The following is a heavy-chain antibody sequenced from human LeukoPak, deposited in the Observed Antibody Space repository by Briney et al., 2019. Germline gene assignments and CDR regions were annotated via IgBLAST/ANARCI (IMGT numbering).Heavy chain of an antibody. CDR3: AKGNRDSSGFYYYYGMDV. CDR2: INWDSKNI. V-gene: IGHV3-9*01. D-gene: IGHD3-22*01. J-gene: IGHJ6*02. Sequence: SGRSLRLSRAASGFTFDDYAMFWVRQAPGKGLEWVSGINWDSKNIGYAASVKGRFTISRDNAKNSLYLQMNSLSAEDTAFYYCAKGNRDSSGFYYYYGMDVWGQGTTVTVSS. CDR1: GFTFDDYA.